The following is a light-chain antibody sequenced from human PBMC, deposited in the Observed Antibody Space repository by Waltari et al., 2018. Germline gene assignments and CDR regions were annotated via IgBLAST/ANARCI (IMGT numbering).Light chain of an antibody. CDR2: MAS. J-gene: IGKJ2*01. CDR3: QQYSSFST. CDR1: QSVGTW. V-gene: IGKV1-5*03. Sequence: DIQMTQSPSTLSASVGDKVTIPCRASQSVGTWLAWYQQKPGKAPKLLIYMASTLESGVPSRFSGSGSGTEFTLTISSLQPDDFATYSCQQYSSFSTFGQGTRLDI.